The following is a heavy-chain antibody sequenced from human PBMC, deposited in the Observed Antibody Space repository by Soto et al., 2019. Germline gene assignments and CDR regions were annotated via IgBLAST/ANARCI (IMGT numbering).Heavy chain of an antibody. J-gene: IGHJ4*02. V-gene: IGHV4-39*01. D-gene: IGHD6-13*01. CDR1: GGSISSSNYY. Sequence: QLQLQESGPGLVEPSETLSLTCTVSGGSISSSNYYWGWIRQPPGKGLEWIGSIYYSGSTYYNPSLKGRVTISVDTSKNQFSLKLSSVTAADTAVYYCARMAAPFDYWGQGTLVTVSS. CDR3: ARMAAPFDY. CDR2: IYYSGST.